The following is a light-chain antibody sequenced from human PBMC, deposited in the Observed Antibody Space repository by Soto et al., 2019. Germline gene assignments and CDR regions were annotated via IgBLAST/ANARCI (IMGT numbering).Light chain of an antibody. CDR1: QNVPTNN. CDR2: GAS. CDR3: QQYCSSLSNA. V-gene: IGKV3-20*01. Sequence: VLPQSPATLSLTPAEIPTPSCSAIQNVPTNNLAWYPQKPGRSPSVLIYGASSRERGVPERFTGSGAGTDFILTISSLQHEDFAVYYCQQYCSSLSNAFGQGTRLEIK. J-gene: IGKJ5*01.